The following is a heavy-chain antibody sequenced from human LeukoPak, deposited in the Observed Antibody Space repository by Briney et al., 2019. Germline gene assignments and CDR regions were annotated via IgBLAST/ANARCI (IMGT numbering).Heavy chain of an antibody. CDR2: IDSDGNIT. CDR1: GFTFSSYW. J-gene: IGHJ4*02. CDR3: ARISYDSSGYYDY. Sequence: QPGGSLRLSCAASGFTFSSYWMHWVRQAPGKGLVWVSRIDSDGNITSYADSVRGRFTISRDNAKNTLYLQMNSLRAEDTAVYYCARISYDSSGYYDYWGQGTLVTVSS. V-gene: IGHV3-74*01. D-gene: IGHD3-22*01.